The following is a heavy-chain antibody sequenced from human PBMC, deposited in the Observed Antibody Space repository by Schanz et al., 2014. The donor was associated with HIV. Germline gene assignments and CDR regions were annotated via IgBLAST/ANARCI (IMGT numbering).Heavy chain of an antibody. CDR3: ARDAARYFDWSYYFDF. CDR2: IKADGSVK. V-gene: IGHV3-7*01. J-gene: IGHJ4*02. D-gene: IGHD3-9*01. CDR1: GFTFDSQS. Sequence: EVQLVESGGGLVQPGGSLRLSCEASGFTFDSQSMNWVRQAPGKGLEWVANIKADGSVKYYVDSVKGRFTISRDNANNSLYLQMNSLRAEDTAVYYCARDAARYFDWSYYFDFWGQGTLVTVSS.